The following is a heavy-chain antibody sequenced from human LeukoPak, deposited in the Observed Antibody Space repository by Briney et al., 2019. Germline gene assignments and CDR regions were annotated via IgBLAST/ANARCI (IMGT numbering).Heavy chain of an antibody. CDR3: ARGGSWGFRWFDP. J-gene: IGHJ5*02. CDR2: ISYSGSTI. CDR1: GFTYSSYA. Sequence: PGGSLRLSCAASGFTYSSYAMSWVRQAPGKGLEWVSYISYSGSTIYYADSVKGRFTISRDNAKNSLYLQMNSLRAEDTAVYYCARGGSWGFRWFDPWGQGTLVTVSS. D-gene: IGHD3-16*01. V-gene: IGHV3-48*03.